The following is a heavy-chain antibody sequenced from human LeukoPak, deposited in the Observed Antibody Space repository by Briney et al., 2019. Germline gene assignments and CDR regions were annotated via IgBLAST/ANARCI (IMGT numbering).Heavy chain of an antibody. D-gene: IGHD4-17*01. V-gene: IGHV3-30*18. CDR1: GFTFSSYG. Sequence: GGSLRLSCAASGFTFSSYGMHWVRQAPGKGLGWVAVISYDGSNKYYADSVKGRFTISRDDSKNTLYLQMNSLRAEDTAVYYCAKGIYGDYVAFDIWGQGTMVTVSS. CDR3: AKGIYGDYVAFDI. J-gene: IGHJ3*02. CDR2: ISYDGSNK.